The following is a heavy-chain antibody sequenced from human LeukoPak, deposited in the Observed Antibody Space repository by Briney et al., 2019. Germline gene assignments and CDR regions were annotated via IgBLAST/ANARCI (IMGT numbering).Heavy chain of an antibody. Sequence: SETLSLTCTVSGGSISSYYWSWIRQPPGKGLEWIGYIYYSGSTNYNPSLKSRVTISVDTSKNQFSLKLSSVTAADTAVYYCARGPYIAARLVNWFDPWGQGTLVTVSS. CDR2: IYYSGST. V-gene: IGHV4-59*12. D-gene: IGHD6-6*01. J-gene: IGHJ5*02. CDR3: ARGPYIAARLVNWFDP. CDR1: GGSISSYY.